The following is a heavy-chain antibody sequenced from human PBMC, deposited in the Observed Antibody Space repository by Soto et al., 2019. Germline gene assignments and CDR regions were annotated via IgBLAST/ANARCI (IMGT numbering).Heavy chain of an antibody. J-gene: IGHJ4*02. V-gene: IGHV3-23*01. CDR1: GFTFKESA. Sequence: LRLSCAASGFTFKESAMNWVRQAPGKGLEWVASISDTGASTWYAESVRGRLSISRDNSKNTLYLQMNSLRGEDTAVYSCAKGRGSAWAWYFDNWCQGTLVTVSS. CDR2: ISDTGAST. CDR3: AKGRGSAWAWYFDN. D-gene: IGHD6-19*01.